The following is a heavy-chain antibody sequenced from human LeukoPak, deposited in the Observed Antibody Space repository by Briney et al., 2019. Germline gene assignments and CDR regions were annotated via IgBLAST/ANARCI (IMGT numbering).Heavy chain of an antibody. Sequence: ASVKVSCKASGYTFTGYYMHWVRQAPGQGLEWMGWINPNSGGTNYAQKFQGRVTMTRDTSISTAYMELSRLRSDDTAVYYCARALYYYGSGSYSRHYYYYGMDVWGQGTTVTVSS. CDR1: GYTFTGYY. CDR3: ARALYYYGSGSYSRHYYYYGMDV. CDR2: INPNSGGT. J-gene: IGHJ6*02. V-gene: IGHV1-2*02. D-gene: IGHD3-10*01.